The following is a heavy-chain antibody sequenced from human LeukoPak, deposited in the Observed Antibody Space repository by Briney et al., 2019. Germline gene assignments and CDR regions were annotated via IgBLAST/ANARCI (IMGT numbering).Heavy chain of an antibody. CDR3: ARDSGHLYDYETY. J-gene: IGHJ4*02. CDR2: ISTDGTTA. CDR1: GLTFVKHY. V-gene: IGHV3-74*01. Sequence: GGSLRLSCAASGLTFVKHYLHWVRQAPGTGLLWVSRISTDGTTALYADSVRGRFTISRDNARNSLYLQMNSLRAEDTAVYYCARDSGHLYDYETYWGQGTLVTVSS. D-gene: IGHD4-17*01.